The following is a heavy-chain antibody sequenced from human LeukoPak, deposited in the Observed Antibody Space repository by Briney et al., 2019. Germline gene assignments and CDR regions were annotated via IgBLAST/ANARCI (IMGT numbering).Heavy chain of an antibody. CDR2: ISGSAYYT. CDR1: GFTFTAYA. V-gene: IGHV3-23*01. J-gene: IGHJ4*02. Sequence: GGSLRLSCAASGFTFTAYAMSWVRQAPGKGLEWVSAISGSAYYTSYADSVKGRFTTSRGNSKNTLYLQMNSLRAEDTALYYCAKHKVATKVKDYWGQGTLVTVSS. CDR3: AKHKVATKVKDY. D-gene: IGHD3-22*01.